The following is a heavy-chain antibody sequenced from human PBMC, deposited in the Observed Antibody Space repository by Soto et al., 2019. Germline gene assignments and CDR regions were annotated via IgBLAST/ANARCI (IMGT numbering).Heavy chain of an antibody. CDR1: GASVSSNSAA. J-gene: IGHJ3*02. Sequence: SQTLSLTCDISGASVSSNSAAWNWIRQSPSRGLEWLGRTYYRSKWYNDYAVSVKSRITINPDTSKNQFSLQLNSVTPEDTAVYYCAXVRDGRHSSGWYGAFDIWGQGTMVTVSS. D-gene: IGHD6-19*01. CDR3: AXVRDGRHSSGWYGAFDI. CDR2: TYYRSKWYN. V-gene: IGHV6-1*01.